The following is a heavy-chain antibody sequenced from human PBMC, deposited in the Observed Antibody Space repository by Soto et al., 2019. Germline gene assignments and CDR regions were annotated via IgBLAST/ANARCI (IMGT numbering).Heavy chain of an antibody. CDR1: GGTFNSYV. CDR2: IIIFFGTA. V-gene: IGHV1-69*01. CDR3: AGTHFHTSGYYPSALEY. Sequence: QVQLVQSGAEVKKPGSSVKVSCKASGGTFNSYVINWVRQAPGQGLEWMGGIIIFFGTAEYAQKFQGRVTITADEGASTAYMELSSLKSGDTAVYYCAGTHFHTSGYYPSALEYWGQGTQVSVSS. J-gene: IGHJ4*02. D-gene: IGHD3-22*01.